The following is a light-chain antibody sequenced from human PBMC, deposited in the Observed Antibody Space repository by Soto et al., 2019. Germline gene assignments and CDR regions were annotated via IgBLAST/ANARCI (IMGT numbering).Light chain of an antibody. CDR2: GAS. Sequence: EIVLTQSPGTLSLSPGERATLSCRASQGVSSSYLAWYQQKPGQAPRLLIYGASSRATGIPDRFSGSGSGTDFTLSISRLEPEDWAVDYGEPYGSFVLTFGGGTKVEIK. CDR1: QGVSSSY. V-gene: IGKV3-20*01. CDR3: EPYGSFVLT. J-gene: IGKJ4*01.